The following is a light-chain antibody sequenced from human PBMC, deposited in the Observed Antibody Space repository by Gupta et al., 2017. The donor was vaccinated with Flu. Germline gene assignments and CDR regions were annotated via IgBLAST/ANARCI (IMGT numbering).Light chain of an antibody. J-gene: IGLJ2*01. V-gene: IGLV1-47*01. CDR3: ATWDDSLDAVV. CDR2: RNS. CDR1: SSNIGYNH. Sequence: QSVLTQPSSASGTPGQRVTISCSGSSSNIGYNHVSWYQQLPGTAPKLLIERNSHRPSGVPDRFSGSKSGSSASLAISGLRSEDEADYYCATWDDSLDAVVFGGGTKLTVL.